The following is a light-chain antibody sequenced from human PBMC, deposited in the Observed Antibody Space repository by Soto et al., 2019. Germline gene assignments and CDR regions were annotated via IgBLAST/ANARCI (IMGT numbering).Light chain of an antibody. J-gene: IGKJ1*01. CDR3: QQFGSSPRT. Sequence: EIVLTQSPRTLSLSPGERATLSCRASQSVGSDYVAWYQHRPGQAPRLLFSGIFRRATGIPDRFSGSGSGTDFTLTINRLEPEDFAVHYCQQFGSSPRTFGQGTKV. CDR2: GIF. CDR1: QSVGSDY. V-gene: IGKV3-20*01.